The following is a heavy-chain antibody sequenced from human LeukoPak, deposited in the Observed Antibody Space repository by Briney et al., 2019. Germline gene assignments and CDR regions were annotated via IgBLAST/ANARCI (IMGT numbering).Heavy chain of an antibody. CDR2: ISSSGSTI. Sequence: PGGSLRLSCAASGFNFSDYYMSWIRQAPGKGLEWVSYISSSGSTIYYADSVKGRFTISRDNAKNPLYLQMNSLRAEDTAVYYCASSARSDYYYYGMDVWGQGTTVTVSS. J-gene: IGHJ6*02. CDR3: ASSARSDYYYYGMDV. V-gene: IGHV3-11*01. CDR1: GFNFSDYY.